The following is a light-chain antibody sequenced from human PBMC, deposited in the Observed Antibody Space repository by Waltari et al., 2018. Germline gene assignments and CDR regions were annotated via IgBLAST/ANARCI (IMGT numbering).Light chain of an antibody. Sequence: SYELTQPNPVSVAPGQTASISCPGDKLGDKYACWYQQKPGQSPVLVIHQDTKRPSGIPGRFSGSNSGNTTTLTISGTQAIDEADYYCQAWDRGYARVFGGGTKLTVL. CDR1: KLGDKY. CDR3: QAWDRGYARV. V-gene: IGLV3-1*01. CDR2: QDT. J-gene: IGLJ2*01.